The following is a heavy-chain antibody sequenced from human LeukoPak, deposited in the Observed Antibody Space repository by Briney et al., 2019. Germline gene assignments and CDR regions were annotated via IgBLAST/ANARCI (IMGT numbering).Heavy chain of an antibody. CDR3: ARSQKGYSYAFDF. V-gene: IGHV4-59*08. Sequence: PSETLSLTCTVSGGSISSYYWSWIRQPPGKGLEWIGYIHNSGSTNYNPSLKSRVTISVDTSKNQISLKLSSVTAADTAMYYCARSQKGYSYAFDFWGQGSLVSVSS. J-gene: IGHJ4*02. CDR1: GGSISSYY. CDR2: IHNSGST. D-gene: IGHD5-18*01.